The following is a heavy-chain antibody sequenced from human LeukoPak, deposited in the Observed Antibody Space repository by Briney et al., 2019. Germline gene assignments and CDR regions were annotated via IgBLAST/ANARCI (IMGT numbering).Heavy chain of an antibody. CDR3: AKDYYGSGRYGYFDY. Sequence: PGGSLRLSCAASGFTFSNFAMHWVRQAPGKGLEWVAVISYDGSNKYYVDSVKGRFTISRDNSKNTLYLQMNSLRAEDTAVYYCAKDYYGSGRYGYFDYWGQGTLATVSA. V-gene: IGHV3-30*18. CDR1: GFTFSNFA. J-gene: IGHJ4*02. D-gene: IGHD3-10*01. CDR2: ISYDGSNK.